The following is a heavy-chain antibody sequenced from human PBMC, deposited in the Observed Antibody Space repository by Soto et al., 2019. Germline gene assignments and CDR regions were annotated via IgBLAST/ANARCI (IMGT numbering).Heavy chain of an antibody. CDR2: FSSKGGTT. D-gene: IGHD2-2*01. CDR1: GFSFSNYA. CDR3: VKEMAPAAIGSLYYYYGMDV. J-gene: IGHJ6*02. V-gene: IGHV3-64D*06. Sequence: GGSLRLSCSASGFSFSNYAMHWVRQAPGKGLQYVSGFSSKGGTTYYADSVKGRFTISRDNSKNTLYLQMSSLRPEDTAVYYRVKEMAPAAIGSLYYYYGMDVWGQGTTVTVSS.